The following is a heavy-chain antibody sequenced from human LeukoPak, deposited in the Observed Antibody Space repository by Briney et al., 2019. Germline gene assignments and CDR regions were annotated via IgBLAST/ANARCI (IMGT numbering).Heavy chain of an antibody. D-gene: IGHD3-10*01. V-gene: IGHV3-7*03. CDR2: IKQDGSEK. J-gene: IGHJ3*02. CDR3: AREGAYYYGSGSYYRGYAFDI. CDR1: GFTFSSYW. Sequence: GGSLRLSCAASGFTFSSYWMSWVRQAPGKGLEWVANIKQDGSEKYYVDSVKGRFTISRDNAKNSLYLQMNSLGAEDTAVYYCAREGAYYYGSGSYYRGYAFDIWGQGTMVTVSS.